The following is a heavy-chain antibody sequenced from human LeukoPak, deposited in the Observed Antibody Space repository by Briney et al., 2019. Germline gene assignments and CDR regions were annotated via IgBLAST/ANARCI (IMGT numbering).Heavy chain of an antibody. CDR3: VRSPYSYGFYYYMDV. J-gene: IGHJ6*03. V-gene: IGHV1-3*03. D-gene: IGHD5-18*01. CDR2: IYTGNGNT. CDR1: GYTFTNYA. Sequence: ASVKLSCKASGYTFTNYAILWVRQAPGQRLEWMGWIYTGNGNTKYSQGFQGRVTITRDTSASTAYMELSSLRSEDMAVYYCVRSPYSYGFYYYMDVWGKGTTVTVSS.